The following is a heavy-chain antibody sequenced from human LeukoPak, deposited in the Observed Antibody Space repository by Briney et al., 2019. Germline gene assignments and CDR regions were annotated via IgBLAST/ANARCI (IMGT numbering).Heavy chain of an antibody. D-gene: IGHD6-19*01. J-gene: IGHJ4*02. CDR3: ARSSSGWHDY. V-gene: IGHV3-53*01. CDR2: IYSGGST. CDR1: GFTVSSNY. Sequence: GALRLSCAASGFTVSSNYMSWVRQAPGKGLEWVSVIYSGGSTYYADSVKGRFTISRDNSKNTLYLQMNSLRAEDTAVYYCARSSSGWHDYWGQGTLVNVSS.